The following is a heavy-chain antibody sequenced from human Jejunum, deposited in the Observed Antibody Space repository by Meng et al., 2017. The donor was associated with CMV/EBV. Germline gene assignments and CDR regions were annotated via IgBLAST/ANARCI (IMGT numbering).Heavy chain of an antibody. CDR3: ARDRHSDGITGYSLYFDF. CDR2: VSHDGGT. J-gene: IGHJ4*02. Sequence: SGVRQAPGRGLEWVGDVSHDGGTNRNPSLERRVTASVDRSKNQFSLKLRSVTAADTAVYYCARDRHSDGITGYSLYFDFWGPGMMVTVSS. D-gene: IGHD2-21*01. V-gene: IGHV4-59*01.